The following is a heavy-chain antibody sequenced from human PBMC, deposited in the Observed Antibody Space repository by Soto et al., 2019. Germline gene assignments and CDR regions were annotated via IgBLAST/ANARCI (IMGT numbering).Heavy chain of an antibody. D-gene: IGHD3-22*01. CDR2: ISYDGSNK. V-gene: IGHV3-30*18. CDR1: GFTFSSYG. J-gene: IGHJ4*02. Sequence: PGGSLRLSCAASGFTFSSYGMHWVRQAPGKGLEWVAVISYDGSNKYYADSVKGRFTISRDNSKNTLYLQMNSLRAEDTAVYYCANSYYYDSSGYWGQGTLVTVSS. CDR3: ANSYYYDSSGY.